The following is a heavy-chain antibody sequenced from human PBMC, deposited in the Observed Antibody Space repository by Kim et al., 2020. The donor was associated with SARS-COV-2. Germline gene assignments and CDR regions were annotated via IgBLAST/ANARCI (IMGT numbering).Heavy chain of an antibody. CDR1: GGSISSYY. CDR3: ARLSDAVELRPTSWFDP. J-gene: IGHJ5*02. Sequence: SETLSLTCTVSGGSISSYYWSWIRQPPGKGLEWIGYIYYSGSTNYNPSLKSRVTISVDTSKNQFSLKLSSVTAADTAVYYCARLSDAVELRPTSWFDPWGQGTLVTVSS. CDR2: IYYSGST. D-gene: IGHD1-7*01. V-gene: IGHV4-59*01.